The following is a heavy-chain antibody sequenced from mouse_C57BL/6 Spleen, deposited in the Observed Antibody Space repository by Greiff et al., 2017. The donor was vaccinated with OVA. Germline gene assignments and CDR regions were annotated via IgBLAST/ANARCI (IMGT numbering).Heavy chain of an antibody. V-gene: IGHV1-39*01. D-gene: IGHD1-1*01. CDR2: INPNYGTT. Sequence: VQLQQSGPELVKPGASVKISCKASGYSFTDYNMNWVQQSNGKSLEWIGVINPNYGTTCYNQKFKGKATLTVDQSSSTAYMQLNSLTSEDSAVYYCASYYSRSNWYFDVWGTGTTVTVSS. CDR1: GYSFTDYN. CDR3: ASYYSRSNWYFDV. J-gene: IGHJ1*03.